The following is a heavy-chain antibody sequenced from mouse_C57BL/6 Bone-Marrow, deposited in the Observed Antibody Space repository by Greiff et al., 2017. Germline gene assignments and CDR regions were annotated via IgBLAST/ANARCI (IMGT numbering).Heavy chain of an antibody. Sequence: QVQLKEPGAELVKPGASVKLSCKASGYTFTSYWMHWVKQRPGQGLEWIGMIHPNSGSTNYNEKFKSKATLTVDKSSSTAYMQLSSLTSEDSAVYYCARGYPGYFDYWGQGTTLTVSS. D-gene: IGHD2-2*01. V-gene: IGHV1-64*01. CDR3: ARGYPGYFDY. CDR1: GYTFTSYW. J-gene: IGHJ2*01. CDR2: IHPNSGST.